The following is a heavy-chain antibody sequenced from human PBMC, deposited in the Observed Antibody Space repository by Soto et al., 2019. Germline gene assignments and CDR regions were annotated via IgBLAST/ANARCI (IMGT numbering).Heavy chain of an antibody. CDR1: GGSISSYY. J-gene: IGHJ4*02. CDR3: ARVINCGGDCYPRRYYFDY. V-gene: IGHV4-59*01. CDR2: IYYSGST. Sequence: SETLSLTCTVSGGSISSYYWSWIRQPPGKGLEWIGYIYYSGSTNYNPSLKSRVTISVDTSKNQFSLKLSSVTAADTAVYYCARVINCGGDCYPRRYYFDYWGQGTLVTVSS. D-gene: IGHD2-21*02.